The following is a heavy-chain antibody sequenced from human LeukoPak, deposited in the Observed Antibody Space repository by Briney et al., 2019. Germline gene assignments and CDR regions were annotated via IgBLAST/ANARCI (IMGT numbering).Heavy chain of an antibody. CDR3: ARDNSVGDNAWWFDP. V-gene: IGHV1-46*01. D-gene: IGHD1-26*01. Sequence: ASVTVSYKASGYTFTSYYMHWVRQAPGQGLEWMGLINPTGGSTGYAQKFQGRVTITRDMSTSTDYMELSSLRSEDTAIYYCARDNSVGDNAWWFDPWGQGTLVTVSS. CDR2: INPTGGST. CDR1: GYTFTSYY. J-gene: IGHJ5*02.